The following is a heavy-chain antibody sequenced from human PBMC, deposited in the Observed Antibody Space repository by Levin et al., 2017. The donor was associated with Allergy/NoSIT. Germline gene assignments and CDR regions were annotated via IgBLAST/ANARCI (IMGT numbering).Heavy chain of an antibody. Sequence: SETLSLTCTVSGDSISSGHYYWSWVRQHPGKGLEWIGHIYYTGPTYYNPSLRSQVTISVDTSENQFSLKLSSVTAADTAVDYCARVRNAGGRGWFDAWGQGTLVTVSS. CDR1: GDSISSGHYY. CDR3: ARVRNAGGRGWFDA. J-gene: IGHJ5*02. D-gene: IGHD1-14*01. CDR2: IYYTGPT. V-gene: IGHV4-31*01.